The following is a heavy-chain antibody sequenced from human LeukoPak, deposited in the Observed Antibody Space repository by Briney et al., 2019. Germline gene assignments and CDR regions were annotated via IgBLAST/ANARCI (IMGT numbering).Heavy chain of an antibody. CDR1: GFTFSSYG. V-gene: IGHV3-30*18. Sequence: GGSLRLSCAASGFTFSSYGMHWVRHAPGKGLEWVAVISYDGSNKYYADSVKGRFTISRDNSKNTLYLQMNSLRAEDTAVYYCAKDRQPLHLLAYYFDYWGQGTLVTVSS. CDR3: AKDRQPLHLLAYYFDY. CDR2: ISYDGSNK. J-gene: IGHJ4*02. D-gene: IGHD1-26*01.